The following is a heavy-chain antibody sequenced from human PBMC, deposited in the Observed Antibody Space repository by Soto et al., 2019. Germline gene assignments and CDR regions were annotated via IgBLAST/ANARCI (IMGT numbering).Heavy chain of an antibody. D-gene: IGHD3-10*01. CDR2: INAGNGNT. V-gene: IGHV1-3*01. Sequence: GASVKVSCKASGYTFTSYAMHWVRQAPGQRLEWMGWINAGNGNTKYSQKFQGRVTITRDTSASTAYMELSSLRSEDTAVYYCARETGYYYGSGSYYSLGYWGQGTLVTVSS. CDR3: ARETGYYYGSGSYYSLGY. J-gene: IGHJ4*02. CDR1: GYTFTSYA.